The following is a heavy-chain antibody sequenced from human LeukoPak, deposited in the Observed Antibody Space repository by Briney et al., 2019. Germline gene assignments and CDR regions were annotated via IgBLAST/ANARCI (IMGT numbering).Heavy chain of an antibody. CDR3: ARSGNYGEYVL. CDR2: IYPGDSDT. J-gene: IGHJ4*02. V-gene: IGHV5-51*01. D-gene: IGHD4-17*01. Sequence: GESLKISCKGSGYTFRIYWIAWVRRMPGKGLEWMGTIYPGDSDTRYSPSFQGQVTISADESISTAYLQWSSLKASDTAIYYCARSGNYGEYVLWGQGTLVTVSS. CDR1: GYTFRIYW.